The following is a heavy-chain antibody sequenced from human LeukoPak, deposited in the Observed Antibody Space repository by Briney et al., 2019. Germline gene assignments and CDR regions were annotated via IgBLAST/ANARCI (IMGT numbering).Heavy chain of an antibody. J-gene: IGHJ3*02. CDR3: ATYSSGWSRDAFDI. V-gene: IGHV3-21*06. CDR2: VSFSSSYI. D-gene: IGHD6-19*01. Sequence: GGSLRLSCAASGFTFSSYAMNWVRQAPGKGLEWVSSVSFSSSYIYYADSVKGRFTISRDNAKNSLYLQMNSLRAEDTAVYYCATYSSGWSRDAFDIWGQGTMVTVSS. CDR1: GFTFSSYA.